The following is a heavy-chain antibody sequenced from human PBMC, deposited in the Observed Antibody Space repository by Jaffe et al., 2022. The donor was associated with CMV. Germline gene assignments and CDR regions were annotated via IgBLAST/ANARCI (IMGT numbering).Heavy chain of an antibody. J-gene: IGHJ3*02. D-gene: IGHD3-9*01. CDR2: ISGSGGST. Sequence: EVQLVESGGGLVQPGGSLRLSCAASGFTFSSYAMSWVRQAPGKGLEWVSAISGSGGSTYYADSVKGRFTISRDNSKNTLYLQMNSLRAEDTAVYYCAKPASYYDILTGYYIANAFDIWGQGTMVTVSS. CDR3: AKPASYYDILTGYYIANAFDI. CDR1: GFTFSSYA. V-gene: IGHV3-23*04.